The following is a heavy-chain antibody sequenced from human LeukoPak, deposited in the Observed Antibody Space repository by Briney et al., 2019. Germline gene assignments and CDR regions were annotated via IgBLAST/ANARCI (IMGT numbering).Heavy chain of an antibody. D-gene: IGHD7-27*01. CDR3: AKVGNDYYYGMDV. Sequence: GRSLRLSCAASGSTFSSYGMHWVRQAPGKGLEWVAVISYDGSNKYYADSVKGRFTTSRDNSKNTLYLQMNSLRAEDTAVYYCAKVGNDYYYGMDVWGQGTTVTVSS. V-gene: IGHV3-30*18. CDR1: GSTFSSYG. J-gene: IGHJ6*02. CDR2: ISYDGSNK.